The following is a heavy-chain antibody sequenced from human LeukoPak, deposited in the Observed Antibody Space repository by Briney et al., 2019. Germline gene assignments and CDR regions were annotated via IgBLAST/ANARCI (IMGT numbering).Heavy chain of an antibody. CDR1: GGSFSGYY. CDR3: ASRGPGRFYYYYGMDV. Sequence: SETLSLTCAVYGGSFSGYYWSWIRQPPGKGLEWIGEINHSGSTNYNPSLKSRVTISVDTSKNQFSLKLSSVTAADTAVYYCASRGPGRFYYYYGMDVWGQGTMVTVSS. CDR2: INHSGST. D-gene: IGHD3-10*01. J-gene: IGHJ6*02. V-gene: IGHV4-34*01.